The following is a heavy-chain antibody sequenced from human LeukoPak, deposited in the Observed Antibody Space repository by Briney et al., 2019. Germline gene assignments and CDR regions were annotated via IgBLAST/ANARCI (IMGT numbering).Heavy chain of an antibody. CDR3: ARGHNWNLDY. J-gene: IGHJ4*02. Sequence: PSETLSLTCAVYGESFSGYYWSWIRQPPGKGLEWIGEINHGGSTKYTPSLMGRVTISVDTSKNQFSLKLTSVIAADTAVYYCARGHNWNLDYWGQGTLVTISS. CDR1: GESFSGYY. D-gene: IGHD1-20*01. V-gene: IGHV4-34*01. CDR2: INHGGST.